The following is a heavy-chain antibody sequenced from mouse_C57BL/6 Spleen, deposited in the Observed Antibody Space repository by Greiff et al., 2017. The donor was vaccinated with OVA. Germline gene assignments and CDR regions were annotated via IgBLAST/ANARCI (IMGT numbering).Heavy chain of an antibody. CDR2: INPSTGGT. Sequence: EVQLQQSGPELVKPGASVKISCKASGYSFTGYYMNWVKQSPEKSLEWIGEINPSTGGTTYNQKFKAKATLTVDKSSSTAYMQLKSLTSEDSAVYYCARRGLSLYYYAMDYWGQGTSVTVSS. V-gene: IGHV1-42*01. CDR3: ARRGLSLYYYAMDY. J-gene: IGHJ4*01. CDR1: GYSFTGYY. D-gene: IGHD6-1*01.